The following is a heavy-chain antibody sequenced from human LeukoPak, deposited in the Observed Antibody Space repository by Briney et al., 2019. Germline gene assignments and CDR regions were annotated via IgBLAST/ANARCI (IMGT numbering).Heavy chain of an antibody. CDR2: IYSGGST. Sequence: GGSLRLSCAASGFTVSSNYMSWVRQAPGKGLEWVSVIYSGGSTYYADSVKGRFTISRDNSKNTLYLQMNSLRAEDTAVYYCARSYDSSGYYPIPTDAFDIWGQGTMVTVSS. J-gene: IGHJ3*02. V-gene: IGHV3-66*01. CDR1: GFTVSSNY. D-gene: IGHD3-22*01. CDR3: ARSYDSSGYYPIPTDAFDI.